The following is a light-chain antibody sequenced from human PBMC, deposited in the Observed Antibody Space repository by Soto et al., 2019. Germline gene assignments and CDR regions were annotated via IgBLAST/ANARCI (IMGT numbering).Light chain of an antibody. Sequence: EIVLTQSPGTLSLSPGEGATLSCRASQSVSASYLAWYQQKRGQPPRLLIYGVSRRATGIPDRFSGSGSGTDFTLTISSLEPEDFAVYYCHQYGSSPRPLGQGTEVEIK. V-gene: IGKV3-20*01. CDR1: QSVSASY. CDR2: GVS. J-gene: IGKJ1*01. CDR3: HQYGSSPRP.